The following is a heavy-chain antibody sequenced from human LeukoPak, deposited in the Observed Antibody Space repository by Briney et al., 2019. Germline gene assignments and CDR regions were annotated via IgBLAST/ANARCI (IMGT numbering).Heavy chain of an antibody. CDR3: VRGSYYGFSGDS. CDR1: GGAIGSDGYY. J-gene: IGHJ4*02. Sequence: SETLSLTCSVSGGAIGSDGYYWNWIRQHPGKGLEWIGYIYYSGSASYNPSLKSRVTISVDTSKNQFSLRLSSVTAADTAVYYCVRGSYYGFSGDSWGQGSLVTVSS. D-gene: IGHD3-10*01. V-gene: IGHV4-31*03. CDR2: IYYSGSA.